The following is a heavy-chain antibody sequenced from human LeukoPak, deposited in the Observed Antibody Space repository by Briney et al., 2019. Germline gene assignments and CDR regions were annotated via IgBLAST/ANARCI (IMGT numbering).Heavy chain of an antibody. CDR3: ARVAGYYYYIDV. J-gene: IGHJ6*03. CDR2: IKQDGSEK. Sequence: GGSLRLSCAASGFTFSSYWMSWVRQAPGKGLEWVANIKQDGSEKYYVDSVKGRFTISRDNAKKSLYLEMNSLRAEDTAVYYCARVAGYYYYIDVWGKGTTVTVSS. V-gene: IGHV3-7*01. CDR1: GFTFSSYW.